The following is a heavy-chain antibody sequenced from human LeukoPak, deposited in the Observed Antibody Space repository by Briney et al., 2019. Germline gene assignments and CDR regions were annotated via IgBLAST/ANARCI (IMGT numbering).Heavy chain of an antibody. CDR2: IYPGDSDT. Sequence: GESLKISCKGSGYSFTSCWIGWVRQMPGKGLEWMGIIYPGDSDTRYSPSFQGQVTISADKSISTAYLQWSSLKASDTAMYYCARQGSSWSTYYYYYMDVWGKRTTVTVSS. D-gene: IGHD6-13*01. CDR1: GYSFTSCW. J-gene: IGHJ6*03. CDR3: ARQGSSWSTYYYYYMDV. V-gene: IGHV5-51*01.